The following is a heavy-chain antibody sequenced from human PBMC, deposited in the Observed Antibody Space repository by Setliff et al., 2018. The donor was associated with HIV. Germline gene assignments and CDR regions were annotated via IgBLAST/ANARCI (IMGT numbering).Heavy chain of an antibody. J-gene: IGHJ4*02. D-gene: IGHD3-9*01. CDR1: GGNFRFYA. Sequence: SVKVSCKASGGNFRFYAFSWVRQAPGQGLEWMGGIIPMFVTANYAQKFQGRIIMTRDTSINTVYMELSSLTSDDTALYYCARQDIPTGYYLFDYWGQGTQVTVSS. V-gene: IGHV1-69*05. CDR2: IIPMFVTA. CDR3: ARQDIPTGYYLFDY.